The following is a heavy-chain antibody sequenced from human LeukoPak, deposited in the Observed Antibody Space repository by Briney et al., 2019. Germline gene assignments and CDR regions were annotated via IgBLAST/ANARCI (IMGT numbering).Heavy chain of an antibody. CDR2: INHRGST. D-gene: IGHD2-15*01. CDR1: GGSFSGYY. J-gene: IGHJ4*02. V-gene: IGHV4-34*01. Sequence: SETLSLTCAVYGGSFSGYYWSWIRQPPGKGLEWIGEINHRGSTNYNPSLKSRVTISVDTSKNQFSLKLSSVTAADTAVYYCARILGYCSGGSCRDYWGQGTLVTVSS. CDR3: ARILGYCSGGSCRDY.